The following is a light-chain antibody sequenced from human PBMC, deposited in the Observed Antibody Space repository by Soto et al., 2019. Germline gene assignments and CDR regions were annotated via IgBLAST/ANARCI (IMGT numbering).Light chain of an antibody. Sequence: DLPMTQSPSSLSASVGDRVTITCRASQTIIRYLNWYQQKPGRAPHLLIYAASSLQSGVPSRFSGSGSGTEFTLTISSLQPEDFATYYCQQSYSTLFTFGPGTKVEIK. CDR1: QTIIRY. J-gene: IGKJ3*01. V-gene: IGKV1-39*01. CDR2: AAS. CDR3: QQSYSTLFT.